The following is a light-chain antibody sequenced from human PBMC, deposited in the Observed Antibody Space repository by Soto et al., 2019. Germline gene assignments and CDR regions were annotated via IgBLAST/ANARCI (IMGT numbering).Light chain of an antibody. CDR3: QQYNKWPRT. J-gene: IGKJ1*01. CDR1: QSGGSK. V-gene: IGKV3-15*01. Sequence: EIVMPQSPGALSVSMGERATLSCRASQSGGSKLAWYQQKPGQPPRLLIHGASTRATGVPARFSGSGSGTEFTLAISSLQSEDFAVYYCQQYNKWPRTFGQGTKVDIK. CDR2: GAS.